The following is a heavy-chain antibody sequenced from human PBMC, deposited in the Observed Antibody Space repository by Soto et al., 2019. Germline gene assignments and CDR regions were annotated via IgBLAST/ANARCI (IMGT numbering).Heavy chain of an antibody. D-gene: IGHD2-21*02. CDR2: INPNGGYT. V-gene: IGHV1-46*01. CDR1: GYDFFKYN. CDR3: TRADSVVVILPDVRPLFDL. J-gene: IGHJ4*02. Sequence: QVQLVQSGAEVKKPGASVKVSCKTSGYDFFKYNMHWVRQAPGQGLEWMGVINPNGGYTRHAKKFQGRVIMTRDTSSKIVYMELSGLTSADTAMYYCTRADSVVVILPDVRPLFDLWGQGALVTVSS.